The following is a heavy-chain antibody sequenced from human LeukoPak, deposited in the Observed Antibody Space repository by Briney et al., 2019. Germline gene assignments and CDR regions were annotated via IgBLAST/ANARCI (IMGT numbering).Heavy chain of an antibody. Sequence: PSETLSLTCTVSGNSFGDLYWSWIRQPAGKGLEWIGRIYTSGSNTYNPSLKSRVTMSVDTSKSQFSLNLMSVTAADTAVYYCTRDTGTTGEVNFDPWGQGTLVTVSS. CDR2: IYTSGSN. V-gene: IGHV4-4*07. CDR1: GNSFGDLY. CDR3: TRDTGTTGEVNFDP. D-gene: IGHD4-17*01. J-gene: IGHJ5*02.